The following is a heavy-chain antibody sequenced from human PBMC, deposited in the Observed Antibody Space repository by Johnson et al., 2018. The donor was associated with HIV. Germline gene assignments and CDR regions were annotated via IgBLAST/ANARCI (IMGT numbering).Heavy chain of an antibody. D-gene: IGHD6-13*01. J-gene: IGHJ3*01. CDR2: IRYTGGTT. CDR1: GFTFSNAW. Sequence: VQLVESGGGLVKPGGSLRLSCAASGFTFSNAWMSWVRQAPGKGLEWVAFIRYTGGTTYYADSVKGRFTISRDNSENTLYLQMNSLRAEDTAVYYCARDGESQQLPLGDAFDVWGQGTVVTVSS. CDR3: ARDGESQQLPLGDAFDV. V-gene: IGHV3-66*01.